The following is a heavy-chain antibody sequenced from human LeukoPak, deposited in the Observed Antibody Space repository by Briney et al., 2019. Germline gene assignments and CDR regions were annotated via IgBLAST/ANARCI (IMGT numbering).Heavy chain of an antibody. CDR3: AKRVAYSSGYYWDY. CDR2: ISGAGGST. V-gene: IGHV3-23*01. D-gene: IGHD6-19*01. Sequence: GGSLRLSCAASGFTFSTYGMSWVRQAPGKGLEWVSAISGAGGSTYYADSLKGRFTISRDNSKNTLYLQMNSLRVEDMAIYYCAKRVAYSSGYYWDYWGQGTLVTVSS. J-gene: IGHJ4*02. CDR1: GFTFSTYG.